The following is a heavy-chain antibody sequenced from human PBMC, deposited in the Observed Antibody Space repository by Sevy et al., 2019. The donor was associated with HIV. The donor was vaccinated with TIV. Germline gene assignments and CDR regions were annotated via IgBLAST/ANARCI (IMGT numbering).Heavy chain of an antibody. CDR1: GFTFGSYW. Sequence: GGFLRLSCAASGFTFGSYWMTWVRQAPGKGLEWVANIKEDGSGRFYVDSVRGRFTVSRDNAKKTPYLQMNNLRGEDTALYYCARLYSSSSGRGLDNWGQGALVTVSS. CDR3: ARLYSSSSGRGLDN. D-gene: IGHD6-6*01. J-gene: IGHJ4*02. CDR2: IKEDGSGR. V-gene: IGHV3-7*01.